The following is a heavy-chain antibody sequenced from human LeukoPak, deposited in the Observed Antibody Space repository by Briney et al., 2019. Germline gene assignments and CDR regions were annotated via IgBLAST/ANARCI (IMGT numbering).Heavy chain of an antibody. Sequence: ASVKVSCKASSYSFNRYGISWVRQAPGQGLEWMGWISGYNGNTNYAQKFLGRVSMTADTSTSTAYMELRSLTSDDTAVYYCARSGRGTYYYFYLWGQGTLVTVSS. CDR3: ARSGRGTYYYFYL. D-gene: IGHD5-12*01. V-gene: IGHV1-18*01. CDR1: SYSFNRYG. J-gene: IGHJ4*02. CDR2: ISGYNGNT.